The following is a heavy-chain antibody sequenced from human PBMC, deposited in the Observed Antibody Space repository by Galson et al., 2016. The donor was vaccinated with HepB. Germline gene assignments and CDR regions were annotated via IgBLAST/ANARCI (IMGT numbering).Heavy chain of an antibody. J-gene: IGHJ4*02. CDR3: ARGGDYYDSSGYYYVALGPEFDS. CDR2: ISAYNGNT. Sequence: SVKVSCKASGYTFTSYGISWVRQAPGQGLEWMGWISAYNGNTNYARKLQGRVTMTTDTSTSTAYMELRSLRSDDTAVYYCARGGDYYDSSGYYYVALGPEFDSWGQGTLVTVSS. V-gene: IGHV1-18*04. D-gene: IGHD3-22*01. CDR1: GYTFTSYG.